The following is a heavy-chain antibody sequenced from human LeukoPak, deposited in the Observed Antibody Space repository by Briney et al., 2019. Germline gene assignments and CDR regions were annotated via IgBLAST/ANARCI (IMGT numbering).Heavy chain of an antibody. J-gene: IGHJ4*02. CDR2: IKQDGSEN. CDR3: ARERYCTSATCYVGTPFDY. D-gene: IGHD2-2*01. V-gene: IGHV3-7*01. CDR1: GFTFSTYY. Sequence: GGPLRLSCAASGFTFSTYYMTWGRQAPGKGLELVAGIKQDGSENYYVDSVKGRFTISRDNSKSSLSLQMNSLRAEDTALYFCARERYCTSATCYVGTPFDYWGQGTLVTVSS.